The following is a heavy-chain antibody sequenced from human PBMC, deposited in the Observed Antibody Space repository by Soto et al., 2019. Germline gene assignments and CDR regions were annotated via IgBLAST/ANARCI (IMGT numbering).Heavy chain of an antibody. Sequence: QVQLVESGGGVVQPGRSLRLSCAASGFTFSSYAMHWVRQAPGKGLEWVAVISYDGSNKYYADSVKGRFTISRDNSKDTLYLQMNSLRAEDTAVYYWARSASRNTFFDYWGQGTLVTVSS. J-gene: IGHJ4*02. V-gene: IGHV3-30-3*01. CDR2: ISYDGSNK. CDR3: ARSASRNTFFDY. D-gene: IGHD4-4*01. CDR1: GFTFSSYA.